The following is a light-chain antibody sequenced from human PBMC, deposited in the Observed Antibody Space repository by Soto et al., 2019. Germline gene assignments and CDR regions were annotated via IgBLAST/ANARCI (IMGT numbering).Light chain of an antibody. CDR2: DTS. J-gene: IGKJ4*01. V-gene: IGKV3-11*01. Sequence: EIVLTQSPATLSLSPGERATLSCRASQSVTKYLAWYQQKPGQAPRLLIYDTSNRATGIPARFSGSGSGTAFTLTISSQESEDSEIYYCQQRYNGLTFGGGTKVEIK. CDR1: QSVTKY. CDR3: QQRYNGLT.